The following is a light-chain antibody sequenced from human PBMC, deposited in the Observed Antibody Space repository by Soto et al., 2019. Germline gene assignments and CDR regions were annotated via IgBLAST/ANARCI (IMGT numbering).Light chain of an antibody. CDR1: QSVSSW. J-gene: IGKJ2*01. Sequence: DIQMTQSPSTLSASVGDRVTITCRASQSVSSWLAWYQQKPGKAPKLLIYGASTLESGVPSRCSGSGSGTDVILTISSLQPDDFATYYCQQYNTYSYTFGQGTKLEIK. CDR3: QQYNTYSYT. CDR2: GAS. V-gene: IGKV1-5*01.